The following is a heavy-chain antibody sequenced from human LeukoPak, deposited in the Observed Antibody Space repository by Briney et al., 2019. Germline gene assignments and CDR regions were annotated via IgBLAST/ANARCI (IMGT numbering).Heavy chain of an antibody. J-gene: IGHJ4*02. V-gene: IGHV3-23*01. CDR3: AKVRAPSGWFNSDY. Sequence: GGSLRLSCAASGFTFSNYVMSWVRQAPGKGLEWVSGISGSGDFTYYADSVKGRFTISRDNSKNTLYLQTNSLRVEDTATYYCAKVRAPSGWFNSDYWGQGTLVTVSS. D-gene: IGHD6-19*01. CDR1: GFTFSNYV. CDR2: ISGSGDFT.